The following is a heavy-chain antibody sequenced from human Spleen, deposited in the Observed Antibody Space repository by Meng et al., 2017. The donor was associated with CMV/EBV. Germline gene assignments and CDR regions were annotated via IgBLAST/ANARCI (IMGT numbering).Heavy chain of an antibody. CDR2: TRNKANSYST. V-gene: IGHV3-72*01. CDR1: GFLLSDRY. Sequence: ASGFLLSDRYMDWVRQAPGKGLEWVGRTRNKANSYSTEYAASVKGRFTISRDGSKNSLYLQMNSLKTEDTAVYYCTRGGGSDREFDSWGQGTLVTVSS. J-gene: IGHJ4*02. CDR3: TRGGGSDREFDS. D-gene: IGHD1-26*01.